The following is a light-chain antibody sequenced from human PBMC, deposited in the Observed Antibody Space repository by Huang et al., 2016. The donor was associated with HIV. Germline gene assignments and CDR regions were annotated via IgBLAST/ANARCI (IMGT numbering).Light chain of an antibody. CDR1: QGVSNY. CDR2: DAS. V-gene: IGKV3-11*01. Sequence: IVLTQSPATLSLSPGERATLSCRASQGVSNYLAWYQQQPGQAPGLLIYDASTRAAGVPARFSGSGSGTDFTLTISSLQPEDFAVYYCQQRSKTFGGGTKVEI. CDR3: QQRSKT. J-gene: IGKJ4*01.